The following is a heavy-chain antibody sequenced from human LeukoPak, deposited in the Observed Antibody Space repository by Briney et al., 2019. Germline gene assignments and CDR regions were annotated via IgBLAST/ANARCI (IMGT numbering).Heavy chain of an antibody. Sequence: PSETLSLTCTVSGGSINGYYWSWIRQSPGKGLESLGYIYYTGSTNYNPSLKSRVTMSVDTSRNQFFLRLSSVTAADTAVYYCARAPYYYDSSGWLRGYYYMDVWGKGTTVTISS. CDR3: ARAPYYYDSSGWLRGYYYMDV. CDR1: GGSINGYY. CDR2: IYYTGST. D-gene: IGHD3-22*01. J-gene: IGHJ6*03. V-gene: IGHV4-59*01.